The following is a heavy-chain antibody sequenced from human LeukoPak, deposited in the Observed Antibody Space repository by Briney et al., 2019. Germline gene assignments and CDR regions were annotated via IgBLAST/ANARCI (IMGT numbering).Heavy chain of an antibody. J-gene: IGHJ4*02. D-gene: IGHD6-13*01. CDR2: IYYSGST. Sequence: SETLSLTYTVSGGSISSYYWSWIRQPPGKGLEWIGYIYYSGSTNYNPSLKSRVTISVDTSKNQFSLKLSSVTAADTAVYYCARVDSSWLGVDYWGQGTLVTVSS. CDR3: ARVDSSWLGVDY. CDR1: GGSISSYY. V-gene: IGHV4-59*01.